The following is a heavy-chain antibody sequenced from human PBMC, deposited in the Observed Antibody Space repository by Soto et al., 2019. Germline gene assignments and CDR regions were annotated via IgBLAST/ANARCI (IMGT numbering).Heavy chain of an antibody. J-gene: IGHJ5*02. CDR1: GYAFSSYW. D-gene: IGHD2-15*01. Sequence: GQSLTVSCQGSGYAFSSYWIAWVRQMPGKGLEWMGIIYPGESDTRYSPSFQGKDTISVDKSITTAYLQWSSLKASDTAMHYWARGYCSAPVCDPVFGPWSEGTAVAESS. CDR2: IYPGESDT. V-gene: IGHV5-51*01. CDR3: ARGYCSAPVCDPVFGP.